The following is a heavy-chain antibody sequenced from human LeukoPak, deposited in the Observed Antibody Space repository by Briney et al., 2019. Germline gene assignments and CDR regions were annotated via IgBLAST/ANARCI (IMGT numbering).Heavy chain of an antibody. V-gene: IGHV3-30*04. CDR3: ARERYSSDGSDY. CDR2: ISYDGSNK. Sequence: PGGSLRLSCAASRFTFNSYAMHWVRQAPGKGLDWVAVISYDGSNKYYADSVKGRFTISRDNSKNTLYLQMNSLRAEDTAVYYCARERYSSDGSDYWGQGTLVTVSS. CDR1: RFTFNSYA. J-gene: IGHJ4*02. D-gene: IGHD5-18*01.